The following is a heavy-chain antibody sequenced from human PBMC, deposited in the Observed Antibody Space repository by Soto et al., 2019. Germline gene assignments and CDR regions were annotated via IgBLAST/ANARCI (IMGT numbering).Heavy chain of an antibody. CDR2: IYWDDDK. Sequence: QITLEESGPTLVKPTQTLTLTCTFSGFSLSTSGVGVGWIRQPPGEALEWPTLIYWDDDKRYSPSLKTRLTITKDTSKNQVVLTMTNMDPVDTATYYCARYYFGSGLYFFDYWGQGTLVTVSS. D-gene: IGHD3-10*01. V-gene: IGHV2-5*02. CDR1: GFSLSTSGVG. CDR3: ARYYFGSGLYFFDY. J-gene: IGHJ4*02.